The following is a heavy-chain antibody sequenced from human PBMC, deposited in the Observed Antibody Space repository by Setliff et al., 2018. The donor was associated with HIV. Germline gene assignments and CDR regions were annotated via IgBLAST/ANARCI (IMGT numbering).Heavy chain of an antibody. CDR2: INHSGSA. CDR3: ARGSDLAARVYFDY. Sequence: SETLSLTCAVYGGSFSGHYWTWIRQSPGKGLEWIGEINHSGSANYNSSLKSRVTISVDTSKNQFSLKLRSVTAADTAVYYCARGSDLAARVYFDYWGQGTLVTVSS. V-gene: IGHV4-34*01. J-gene: IGHJ4*02. CDR1: GGSFSGHY. D-gene: IGHD6-6*01.